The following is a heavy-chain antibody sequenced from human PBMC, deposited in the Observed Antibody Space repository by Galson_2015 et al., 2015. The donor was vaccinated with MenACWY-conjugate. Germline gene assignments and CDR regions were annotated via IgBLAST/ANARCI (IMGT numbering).Heavy chain of an antibody. V-gene: IGHV4-59*01. CDR2: ISYSGGT. CDR3: AGQAITDTFDI. CDR1: GVSISTYY. J-gene: IGHJ3*02. Sequence: SETLSLTCTVSGVSISTYYWSWIRQPPGKGLEWIGYISYSGGTNYNPSLKSRVTISVDTSKNQFSLKLSSVTAADAAVYYCAGQAITDTFDIWGQGTVVTASS. D-gene: IGHD5-24*01.